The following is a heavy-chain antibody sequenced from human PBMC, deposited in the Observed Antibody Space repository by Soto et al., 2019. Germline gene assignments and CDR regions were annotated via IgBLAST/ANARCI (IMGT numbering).Heavy chain of an antibody. J-gene: IGHJ6*02. V-gene: IGHV3-23*01. Sequence: EVQVLESGGGLVQPGGSLRLSCAASGFTFSSYAMHWVRQAPGQGLEWVSGISGSGSNPDYADSVKGRFTISRDNSKNTMYLQMNSLRAEDAALYYCAKAASMAILVGFDVWGQGTMVTVSS. D-gene: IGHD2-8*02. CDR3: AKAASMAILVGFDV. CDR1: GFTFSSYA. CDR2: ISGSGSNP.